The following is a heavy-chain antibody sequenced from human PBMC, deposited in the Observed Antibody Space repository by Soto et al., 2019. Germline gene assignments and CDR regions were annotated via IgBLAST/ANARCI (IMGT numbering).Heavy chain of an antibody. D-gene: IGHD6-19*01. V-gene: IGHV1-46*01. CDR2: FNPSGLST. J-gene: IGHJ5*01. Sequence: QVHLVQSGAEVKKPGASVNVSCQASGSITNHHMHWVRQAPGQGLAWMGIFNPSGLSTTYAQKFQGRVTITRDTPTSTVYMELSSLTSEDTAVYFCAKVTHRGPIAVAGPLGSWGQGTLVSVSS. CDR1: GSITNHH. CDR3: AKVTHRGPIAVAGPLGS.